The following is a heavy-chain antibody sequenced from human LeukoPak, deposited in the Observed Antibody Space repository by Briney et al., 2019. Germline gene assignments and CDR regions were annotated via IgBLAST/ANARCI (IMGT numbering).Heavy chain of an antibody. J-gene: IGHJ4*02. Sequence: GGSLRLSCAASGSTFSSYAMSWVRQAPGKGLEWVSRISGGGDTTHYADSVKGRFTISRDNSKNTLYLRMNSLRADDTAIYYCAKVGPAATSGTTWEYWGQGTLVTVSS. D-gene: IGHD1-1*01. CDR2: ISGGGDTT. CDR3: AKVGPAATSGTTWEY. CDR1: GSTFSSYA. V-gene: IGHV3-23*01.